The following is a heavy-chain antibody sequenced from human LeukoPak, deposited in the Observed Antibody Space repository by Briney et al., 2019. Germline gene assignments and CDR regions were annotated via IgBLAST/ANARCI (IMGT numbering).Heavy chain of an antibody. CDR2: IYPGDCDT. D-gene: IGHD3-10*01. CDR1: GYCFTSYC. J-gene: IGHJ3*02. CDR3: ARRGDSGYAFDI. V-gene: IGHV5-51*01. Sequence: GEALQISCRAAGYCFTSYCSGWGLQLPGGSLVWRGIIYPGDCDTKYSPSFEGHGIISSDNYISTAYLQRSSLKGSDTAMYYCARRGDSGYAFDIWGQETMVTVSS.